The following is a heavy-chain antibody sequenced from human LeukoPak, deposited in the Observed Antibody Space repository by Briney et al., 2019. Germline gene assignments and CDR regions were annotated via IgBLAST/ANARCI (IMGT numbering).Heavy chain of an antibody. D-gene: IGHD3-3*01. Sequence: GESLKISCKGSGYSFTSYWIGWVRQMPGKGLEWMGIIYPGDSDTRYSPSFQGQVTISADKSISTAYLQWSSLKALDTAMYYCATAIITIFGVAPDAFDIWGQGTMVTVSS. J-gene: IGHJ3*02. CDR2: IYPGDSDT. V-gene: IGHV5-51*01. CDR1: GYSFTSYW. CDR3: ATAIITIFGVAPDAFDI.